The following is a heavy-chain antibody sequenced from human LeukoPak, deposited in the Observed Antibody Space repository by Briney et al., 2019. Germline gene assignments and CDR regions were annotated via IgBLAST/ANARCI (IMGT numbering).Heavy chain of an antibody. Sequence: GGSLRLSCAASGCTFDDYAMHWVRQAPGKGLEWVSGISWNSGSIGYADSVKGRFTISRDNAKNSLYLQMNSLRAEDTALYYCAKDLSMIVVAPGYWGQGTLVTVSS. V-gene: IGHV3-9*01. CDR2: ISWNSGSI. D-gene: IGHD3-22*01. CDR1: GCTFDDYA. J-gene: IGHJ4*02. CDR3: AKDLSMIVVAPGY.